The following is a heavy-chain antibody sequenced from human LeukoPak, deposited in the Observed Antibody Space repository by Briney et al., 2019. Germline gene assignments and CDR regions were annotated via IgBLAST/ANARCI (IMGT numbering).Heavy chain of an antibody. CDR3: AKEWNNWNYENWFDS. D-gene: IGHD1-7*01. CDR2: IRFDGSDK. J-gene: IGHJ5*01. CDR1: GSTFNTHG. V-gene: IGHV3-30*02. Sequence: GGSLRLSCAASGSTFNTHGMHWVRQAPGKGLEWVAFIRFDGSDKYYADSVKGRFTISRDTSKSTLYLQMNSLRGEDTAVYYCAKEWNNWNYENWFDSWGQGTLVTVSS.